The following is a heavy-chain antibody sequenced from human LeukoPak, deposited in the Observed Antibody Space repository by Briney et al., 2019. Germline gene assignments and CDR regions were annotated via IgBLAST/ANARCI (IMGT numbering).Heavy chain of an antibody. Sequence: GASVRVSCKTSGYSFTDYYIHWVRQAPGQGLEWMGWINTKSGRTSSAPKFQGRVTMTRDPSITTVYMDMAWLTSDDTAIYFCARADFIDAGPYLIGPWGQGTLVTVSS. CDR1: GYSFTDYY. V-gene: IGHV1-2*02. CDR2: INTKSGRT. CDR3: ARADFIDAGPYLIGP. D-gene: IGHD3-3*01. J-gene: IGHJ5*02.